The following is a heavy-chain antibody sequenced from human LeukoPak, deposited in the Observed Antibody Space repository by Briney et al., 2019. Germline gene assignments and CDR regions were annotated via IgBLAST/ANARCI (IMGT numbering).Heavy chain of an antibody. CDR3: ARGPRITMIVVVD. D-gene: IGHD3-22*01. CDR2: IYYSGST. J-gene: IGHJ4*02. Sequence: PSETLSLTWTVSGGSISSSSDYWGWIRQPPGKGREWIGSIYYSGSTYYNPSLKSRVTISVDTSKNQFSLKLSSVTAADTAVYYCARGPRITMIVVVDWGQGTLVTVSS. CDR1: GGSISSSSDY. V-gene: IGHV4-39*01.